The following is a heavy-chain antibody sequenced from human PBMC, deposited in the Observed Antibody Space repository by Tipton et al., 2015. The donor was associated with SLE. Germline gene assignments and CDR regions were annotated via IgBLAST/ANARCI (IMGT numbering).Heavy chain of an antibody. J-gene: IGHJ4*02. D-gene: IGHD3-16*01. CDR3: AKDVGGNSPFDS. V-gene: IGHV4-4*08. Sequence: TLSLTCTVSGVSISFYYWSWIRQPPGKGLEWIGFVYNSGSTIYNPSLKSRVTISVDISQSQFSLQLRSVTAADTAVYYCAKDVGGNSPFDSWGQGTLVTVSS. CDR2: VYNSGST. CDR1: GVSISFYY.